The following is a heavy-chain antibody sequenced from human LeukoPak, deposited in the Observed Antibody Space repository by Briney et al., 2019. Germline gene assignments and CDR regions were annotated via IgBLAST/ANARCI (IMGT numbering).Heavy chain of an antibody. CDR3: ARSYCSSTSCYGWFDP. V-gene: IGHV4-34*01. CDR1: GGSFSGYY. J-gene: IGHJ5*02. CDR2: INHSGST. D-gene: IGHD2-2*01. Sequence: SETLSLTCAVYGGSFSGYYWSWIRQPPGKGLEWIGEINHSGSTNYNPSLESRVTISVDTSKNQFSLKLSSVTAADTAVYYCARSYCSSTSCYGWFDPWGQGTLVTVSS.